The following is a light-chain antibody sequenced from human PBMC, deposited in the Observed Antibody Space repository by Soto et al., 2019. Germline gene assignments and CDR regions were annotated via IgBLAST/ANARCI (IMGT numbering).Light chain of an antibody. V-gene: IGKV4-1*01. Sequence: DIVMTQSPDSLAVSLGERATINCKSSQSVLYSPNNKNSLAWYQQKPGQPPRLLIYWASTRGSGVPDRFSGSGSGTDFTLTISSLQAEDVAVYYCQQYSSSPLTFGGGTQVEIK. CDR2: WAS. CDR3: QQYSSSPLT. CDR1: QSVLYSPNNKNS. J-gene: IGKJ4*01.